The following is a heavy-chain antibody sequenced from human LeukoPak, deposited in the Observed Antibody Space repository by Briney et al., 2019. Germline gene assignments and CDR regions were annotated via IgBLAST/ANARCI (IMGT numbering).Heavy chain of an antibody. J-gene: IGHJ4*02. V-gene: IGHV1-46*01. CDR1: GYAFTSYF. D-gene: IGHD4-23*01. CDR2: INPSGGNT. Sequence: GASVKVSCKATGYAFTSYFMHWVRQAPAQGPDWMGMINPSGGNTQHAQKFQGRDTVTRDTSTSTVYLELSRLRFEDTAVYSCARGNYGGNSNFDYWGQGTLVTVYS. CDR3: ARGNYGGNSNFDY.